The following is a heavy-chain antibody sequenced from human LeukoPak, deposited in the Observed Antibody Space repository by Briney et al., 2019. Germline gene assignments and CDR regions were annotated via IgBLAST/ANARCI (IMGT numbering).Heavy chain of an antibody. J-gene: IGHJ4*02. Sequence: GSSVKVSCKAAGGTFSSYAISWVRQAPGQGLEWMGGIIPIFGTANYAQKFQGRVTITADESTSTAYMELSSLRSEDTAVYYCAREAYCGGGCYSVAYFDYWGQGTLVTVSS. D-gene: IGHD2-21*01. CDR3: AREAYCGGGCYSVAYFDY. CDR2: IIPIFGTA. CDR1: GGTFSSYA. V-gene: IGHV1-69*01.